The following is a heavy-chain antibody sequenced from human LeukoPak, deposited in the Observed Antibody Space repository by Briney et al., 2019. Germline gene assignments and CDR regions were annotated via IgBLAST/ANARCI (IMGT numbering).Heavy chain of an antibody. CDR3: AKGVVEVPALGRNHFDY. Sequence: ETLSLTCIVSGGSISSTSYYWGWIRQSPGKGLEWVSTISGSGGTTYSADSAKGRFTISRDNSKNTLYLQMNSLRAEDTAVYYCAKGVVEVPALGRNHFDYWGQGTLLTVSS. D-gene: IGHD2-2*01. CDR2: ISGSGGTT. J-gene: IGHJ4*02. CDR1: GGSISSTSYY. V-gene: IGHV3-23*01.